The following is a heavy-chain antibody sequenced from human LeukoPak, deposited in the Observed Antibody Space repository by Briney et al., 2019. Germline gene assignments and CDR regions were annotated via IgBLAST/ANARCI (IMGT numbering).Heavy chain of an antibody. V-gene: IGHV4-39*07. CDR1: GGSISTSNYY. J-gene: IGHJ5*02. Sequence: SETLSLTCTVSGGSISTSNYYWGWIRQPPGKGLEWIGNIFYSGSTYYSPSLRSRVTISLDTSRNQFSLKLNSVTAADTAVYYCAKHYGVYGEGFDPWGQGTLVTVSS. CDR2: IFYSGST. CDR3: AKHYGVYGEGFDP. D-gene: IGHD4-17*01.